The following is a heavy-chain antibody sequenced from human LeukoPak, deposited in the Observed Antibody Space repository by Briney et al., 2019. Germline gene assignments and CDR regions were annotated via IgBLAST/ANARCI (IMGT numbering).Heavy chain of an antibody. CDR1: GFTFSTYW. D-gene: IGHD4-23*01. J-gene: IGHJ3*02. Sequence: GGSLRLSCAASGFTFSTYWVHWLRHAPGKGLMWVSRITPDGSTTIHADFVKGRFTISRDNAKNTVSLQMNSLSAEDTAVYYCVTLTSVVSEHAFDMWGQGTMVAVSS. V-gene: IGHV3-74*01. CDR3: VTLTSVVSEHAFDM. CDR2: ITPDGSTT.